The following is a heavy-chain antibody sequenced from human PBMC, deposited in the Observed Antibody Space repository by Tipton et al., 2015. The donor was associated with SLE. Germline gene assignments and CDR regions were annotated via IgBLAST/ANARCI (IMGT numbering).Heavy chain of an antibody. CDR2: IYYSGTT. Sequence: TLSLTCTVSGDSISYNYWSWFRQPPGKGLEWLGYIYYSGTTDYNPSLMGRLTISLDTSKNQFSLRLTSVTAADTAAYYCAKTVAGAAYLFDLWGQGTLVTVSS. CDR3: AKTVAGAAYLFDL. J-gene: IGHJ4*02. CDR1: GDSISYNY. V-gene: IGHV4-59*08. D-gene: IGHD6-19*01.